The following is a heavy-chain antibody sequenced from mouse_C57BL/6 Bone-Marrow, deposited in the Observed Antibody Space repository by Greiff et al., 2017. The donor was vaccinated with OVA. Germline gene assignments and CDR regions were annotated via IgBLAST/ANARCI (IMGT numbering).Heavy chain of an antibody. CDR3: ARRAIYYGNMDY. D-gene: IGHD2-1*01. CDR2: IHPNSGST. CDR1: GYTFTSYW. J-gene: IGHJ4*01. V-gene: IGHV1-64*01. Sequence: QVQLQQPGAELVKPGASVKLSCKASGYTFTSYWMHWVKQRPGQGLEWIGMIHPNSGSTNYNEKFKSKATLTVDKSSSTAYMQLSSLTSEDSAVYYCARRAIYYGNMDYWGQGTSVTVSS.